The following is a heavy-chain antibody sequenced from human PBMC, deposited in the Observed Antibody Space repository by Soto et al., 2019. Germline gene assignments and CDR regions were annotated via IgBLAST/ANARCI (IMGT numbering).Heavy chain of an antibody. CDR3: ARGATSSSRLYYYCYYGMDV. CDR2: INHSGST. V-gene: IGHV4-34*01. Sequence: SETLSLTCAVYGGSFSGYYWSWIRQPPGKGLEWIGEINHSGSTNYNPSLKSRVTISVDTSKNQFSLKLSSVTAAETAVYYCARGATSSSRLYYYCYYGMDVWGQGTTVTVSS. CDR1: GGSFSGYY. J-gene: IGHJ6*02. D-gene: IGHD6-6*01.